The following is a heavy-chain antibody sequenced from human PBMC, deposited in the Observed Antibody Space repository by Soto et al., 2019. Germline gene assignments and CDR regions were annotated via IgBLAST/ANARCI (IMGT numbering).Heavy chain of an antibody. Sequence: EVQLVESGGGLVQPGRSLRLSCAASGFSFDDYAMHWVRQGPGKGLEWVSGISWNSGSSAYADSVKGRFTISRDSAKNSLYLQMNRLRAEDTALYYCVKGAWYCSGGSCLNWFDPWGQGTLVTVSS. V-gene: IGHV3-9*01. CDR3: VKGAWYCSGGSCLNWFDP. D-gene: IGHD2-15*01. J-gene: IGHJ5*02. CDR2: ISWNSGSS. CDR1: GFSFDDYA.